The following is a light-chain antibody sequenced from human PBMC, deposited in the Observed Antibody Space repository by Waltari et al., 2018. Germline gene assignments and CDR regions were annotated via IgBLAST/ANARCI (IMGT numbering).Light chain of an antibody. CDR3: QQSYSTLLYT. J-gene: IGKJ2*01. CDR1: QSISSY. CDR2: AAS. V-gene: IGKV1-39*01. Sequence: DIQMPQSPSSLSASVGDRVNITCRASQSISSYLNWYQQKPGKAPKLLIYAASSLQSGVPSRFSGSGSGTDFTLTISSLQPEDFATYYCQQSYSTLLYTFGQGTKLEIK.